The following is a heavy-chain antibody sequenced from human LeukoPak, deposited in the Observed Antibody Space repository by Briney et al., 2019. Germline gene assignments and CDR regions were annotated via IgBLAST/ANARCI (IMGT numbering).Heavy chain of an antibody. CDR1: GGTSSSYA. D-gene: IGHD2-8*01. J-gene: IGHJ5*02. V-gene: IGHV1-69*05. CDR2: IIPIFGTA. CDR3: ARVRSHCTNGVCYNGNWFDP. Sequence: GASVKVSCKASGGTSSSYAISWVRQAPGQGLEWMGGIIPIFGTANYAQKFQGRVTITTDESTSTAYMELSSLRSEDTAVYYCARVRSHCTNGVCYNGNWFDPWGQGTLVTVSS.